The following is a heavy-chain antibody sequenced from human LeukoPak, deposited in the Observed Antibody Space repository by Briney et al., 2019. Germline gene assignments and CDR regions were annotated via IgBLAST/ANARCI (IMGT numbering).Heavy chain of an antibody. V-gene: IGHV7-4-1*02. CDR3: AKALGFCSSASCYFDY. J-gene: IGHJ4*02. D-gene: IGHD2-2*01. CDR1: GYTFTKFA. Sequence: ASVTVSCKASGYTFTKFALNWVRQAPGQGLEWMGWINTDTRNPTYAQGFTGRFVFSLDTSVSTAYLQISSLEAEDTAVYYCAKALGFCSSASCYFDYWGQGALVTVSS. CDR2: INTDTRNP.